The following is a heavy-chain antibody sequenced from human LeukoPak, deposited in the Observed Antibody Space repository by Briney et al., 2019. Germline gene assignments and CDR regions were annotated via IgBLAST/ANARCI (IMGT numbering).Heavy chain of an antibody. Sequence: ASVKVSCKASGYTFTSYYMHWVRQAPGQGLEWMGIINPSGGRTSYAQKFQGRVTMTRDTSTSTVYMELSSLRSDDTAVYYCARGGTVLRPNSPYDYWGQGTLVTVSS. CDR2: INPSGGRT. CDR1: GYTFTSYY. V-gene: IGHV1-46*01. CDR3: ARGGTVLRPNSPYDY. J-gene: IGHJ4*02. D-gene: IGHD4-17*01.